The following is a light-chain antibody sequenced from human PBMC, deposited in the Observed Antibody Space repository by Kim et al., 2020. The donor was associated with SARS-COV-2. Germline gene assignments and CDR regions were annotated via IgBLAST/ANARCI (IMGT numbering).Light chain of an antibody. CDR2: DVS. Sequence: LTQPASVSGSPGQSITISCTGTSSDIGGSYNYVSWYQQHPGKAPKLMIYDVSNRPSGVSNRFSGSKSGNTASLTISGLQAEDEADYYCSSYTSSSTLVVFGGGTQLTVL. J-gene: IGLJ2*01. V-gene: IGLV2-14*03. CDR1: SSDIGGSYNY. CDR3: SSYTSSSTLVV.